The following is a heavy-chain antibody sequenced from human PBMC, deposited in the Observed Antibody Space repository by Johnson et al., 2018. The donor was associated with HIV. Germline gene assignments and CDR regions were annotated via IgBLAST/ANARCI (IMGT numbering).Heavy chain of an antibody. V-gene: IGHV3-30-3*02. J-gene: IGHJ3*02. CDR3: AKSTRGNWGSCFDI. CDR2: ISYDGSNK. CDR1: GFTFSSYA. D-gene: IGHD7-27*01. Sequence: VQLVESGGGLVKPGGSLRLSCAASGFTFSSYAMHWVRQAPGKGLEWVAVISYDGSNKYYADSVKGRFTISRDNAKNSLYLQMNSLRAEDTAVYYCAKSTRGNWGSCFDIWGQGTMVTVSS.